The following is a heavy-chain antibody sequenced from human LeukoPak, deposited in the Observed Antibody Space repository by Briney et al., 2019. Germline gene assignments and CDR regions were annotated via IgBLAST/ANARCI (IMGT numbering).Heavy chain of an antibody. J-gene: IGHJ6*02. CDR2: ISAYNGNT. CDR1: VYTFTSYG. Sequence: ASVKVSCKASVYTFTSYGISWVRQAPGQGLEWMGWISAYNGNTNYAQKLQGRVTMTTDTSTSTAYMELRSLRSDDTAVYYCASARVYCSSTSCYSYYYGMDVWGQGTTVTVSS. V-gene: IGHV1-18*01. CDR3: ASARVYCSSTSCYSYYYGMDV. D-gene: IGHD2-2*01.